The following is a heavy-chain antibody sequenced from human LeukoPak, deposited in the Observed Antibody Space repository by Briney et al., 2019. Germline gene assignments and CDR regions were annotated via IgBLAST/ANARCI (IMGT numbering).Heavy chain of an antibody. D-gene: IGHD4-17*01. CDR3: ARLKVTTVTSDAFDI. CDR2: INPNSGGT. V-gene: IGHV1-2*02. CDR1: GYTFTGNY. Sequence: ASVKVSCTASGYTFTGNYMHWVRQAPGQGLEWMGWINPNSGGTNYAQKFQGRVTMTRDTSISTAYMELRRLRADDTAVYYCARLKVTTVTSDAFDIWGQGTMVTVSS. J-gene: IGHJ3*02.